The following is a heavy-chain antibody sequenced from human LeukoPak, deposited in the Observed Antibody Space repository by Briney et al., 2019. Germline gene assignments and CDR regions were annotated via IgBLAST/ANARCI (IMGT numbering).Heavy chain of an antibody. J-gene: IGHJ4*02. D-gene: IGHD3-22*01. Sequence: GGSLRLSCAASGFTFSSYWMSWVRQAPGKGLEWVANIKQDGSEKYYVDSVKGRFTISRDNAKNSLYLQMNSLRAEDMAVYYCARGNLYYDSSGYYLGYWGQGTLVTVSS. CDR1: GFTFSSYW. CDR3: ARGNLYYDSSGYYLGY. CDR2: IKQDGSEK. V-gene: IGHV3-7*01.